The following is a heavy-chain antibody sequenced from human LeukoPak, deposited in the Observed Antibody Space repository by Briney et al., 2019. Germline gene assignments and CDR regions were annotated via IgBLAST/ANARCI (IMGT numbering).Heavy chain of an antibody. D-gene: IGHD1-26*01. Sequence: GGSLRLCCAASGFTITTYAANWGRHAPGQGLEWVSGIGGGGTEYYADSVKGRFIISSDSSQNLVHLQMNSLTVEDTAVYYCARAQGALDYWGQGTLVTVSS. CDR1: GFTITTYA. CDR3: ARAQGALDY. V-gene: IGHV3-23*01. J-gene: IGHJ4*02. CDR2: IGGGGTE.